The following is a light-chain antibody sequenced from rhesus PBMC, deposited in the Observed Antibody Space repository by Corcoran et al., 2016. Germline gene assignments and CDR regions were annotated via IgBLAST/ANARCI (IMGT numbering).Light chain of an antibody. CDR3: QQSFGVPPT. Sequence: DIQMTQSPSSLSASIGERVTVTCRASENVNNHLNWYQQKPGKAPKFLIYKASNLQDGVHSRFSGSGSGTDYTLTIRSLQAEDVATYYCQQSFGVPPTFGGGTKVDLK. J-gene: IGKJ4*01. CDR1: ENVNNH. V-gene: IGKV1-74*01. CDR2: KAS.